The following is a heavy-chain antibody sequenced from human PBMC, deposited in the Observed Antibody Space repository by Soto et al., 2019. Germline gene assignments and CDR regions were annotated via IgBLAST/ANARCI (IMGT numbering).Heavy chain of an antibody. CDR2: IASGGGGI. V-gene: IGHV3-23*01. CDR1: GFTFSKYA. J-gene: IGHJ4*02. Sequence: GGSVRLPCAASGFTFSKYAMAWIRQAPGKGLEWVSVIASGGGGIHYADSVKGRFTISRDTSKATVYLQMNSLRVDDTAVYYCAKYDSPDPTRTFDYWGRGSLVTVSS. D-gene: IGHD1-1*01. CDR3: AKYDSPDPTRTFDY.